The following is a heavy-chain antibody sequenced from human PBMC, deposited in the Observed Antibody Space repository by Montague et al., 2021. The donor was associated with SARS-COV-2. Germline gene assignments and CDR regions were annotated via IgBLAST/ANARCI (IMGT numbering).Heavy chain of an antibody. J-gene: IGHJ4*02. CDR3: AARGFGESNGDLFDY. V-gene: IGHV1-58*02. CDR1: GFTFTSSA. D-gene: IGHD3-10*01. CDR2: IVVGSGNT. Sequence: SVKVSCKASGFTFTSSAMQWVRQARGQRLEWIGWIVVGSGNTNYAQKFQERVTITRDMFTSTAYMELGSLRSEDTAVYYCAARGFGESNGDLFDYWGQGTLVTVTT.